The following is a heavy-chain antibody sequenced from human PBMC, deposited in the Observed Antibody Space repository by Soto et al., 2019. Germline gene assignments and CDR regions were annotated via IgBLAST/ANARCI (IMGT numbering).Heavy chain of an antibody. V-gene: IGHV3-21*01. D-gene: IGHD3-22*01. J-gene: IGHJ5*02. CDR3: ARGLYYYDSSGYYSP. Sequence: EVQLVESGGGLVKPGGSLRLSCAASGFTFSSYSMNWVRQAPGKGLEWVSSISSSSSYIYYADSVKGRFTISRDNAKNSLYLLMNSLRAEDTAVYYCARGLYYYDSSGYYSPWGQGTLVTVSS. CDR1: GFTFSSYS. CDR2: ISSSSSYI.